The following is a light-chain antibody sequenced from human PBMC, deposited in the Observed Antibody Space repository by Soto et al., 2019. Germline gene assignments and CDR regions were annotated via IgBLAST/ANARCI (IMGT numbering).Light chain of an antibody. V-gene: IGLV2-14*01. CDR3: SSYTRSATWV. J-gene: IGLJ3*02. CDR2: EVS. Sequence: QSALTQPASVSGSPGQSITISCTGTSSDVGGYNYVSWYQQHPGKAPKLMIYEVSNRASGVSNRFSGFKSDNTASLTISGLQTEDEADYYCSSYTRSATWVFGGGTKLTVL. CDR1: SSDVGGYNY.